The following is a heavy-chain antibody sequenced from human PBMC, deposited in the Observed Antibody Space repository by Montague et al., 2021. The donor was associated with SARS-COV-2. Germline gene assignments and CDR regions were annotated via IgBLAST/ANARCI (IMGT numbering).Heavy chain of an antibody. J-gene: IGHJ6*02. CDR3: ARTGYGYHGMDV. CDR1: GFTFRNHW. D-gene: IGHD5-18*01. V-gene: IGHV3-7*01. CDR2: INQDTNGK. Sequence: SLRLSCAASGFTFRNHWMSWVRQAPGKGLEWVANINQDTNGKYYVDSVKGRFTISRDNAENSLYLQMNSLRVEDTAIYYCARTGYGYHGMDVWGQGTTVTVS.